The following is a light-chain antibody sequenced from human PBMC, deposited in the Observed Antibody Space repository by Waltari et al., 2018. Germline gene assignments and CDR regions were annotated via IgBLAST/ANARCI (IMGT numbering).Light chain of an antibody. Sequence: DAVLTQSPLSLPVTLGQPASISCRSSQSLIYFNGITYLYCFHHRPGQSPSRLLYDVSNRDSGVPDRFSGSGSGTDFTLEISRVEAEDVGVYYCMQGTHWPLTFCQGTRVEIK. J-gene: IGKJ1*01. CDR3: MQGTHWPLT. V-gene: IGKV2-30*01. CDR1: QSLIYFNGITY. CDR2: DVS.